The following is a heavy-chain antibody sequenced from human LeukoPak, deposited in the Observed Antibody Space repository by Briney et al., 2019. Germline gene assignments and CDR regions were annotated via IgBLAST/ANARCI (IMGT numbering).Heavy chain of an antibody. V-gene: IGHV4-34*01. CDR3: ARGRITMIVVVPYYMDV. J-gene: IGHJ6*03. CDR2: INHSGST. Sequence: PETLSLTCAVYGGSFSGYYWSWIRQPPGKGLEWIGEINHSGSTNYNPSLKSRVTISVDTSKNQFSLKLSSVTAADTAVYYCARGRITMIVVVPYYMDVWGKGTTVTVSS. D-gene: IGHD3-22*01. CDR1: GGSFSGYY.